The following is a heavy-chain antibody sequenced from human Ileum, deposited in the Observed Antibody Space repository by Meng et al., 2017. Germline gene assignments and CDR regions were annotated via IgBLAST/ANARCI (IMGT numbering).Heavy chain of an antibody. V-gene: IGHV1-18*01. J-gene: IGHJ4*02. CDR3: ARDQIGDYVWDY. CDR1: GYTFTSTNYG. D-gene: IGHD4-17*01. CDR2: VSTYNDDT. Sequence: QVQLVQPGAEVQKPGASVKVSCQASGYTFTSTNYGISWMRQAPGQGLEWMGWVSTYNDDTNHVQKFQDRVTMTTDTSTSTVYMELRSLRSDDTAVYYCARDQIGDYVWDYWGQGTLVTVSS.